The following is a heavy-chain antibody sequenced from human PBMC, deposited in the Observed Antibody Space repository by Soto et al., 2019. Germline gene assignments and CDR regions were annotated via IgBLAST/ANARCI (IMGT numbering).Heavy chain of an antibody. CDR2: ITHGGTT. CDR1: GGSFNGYY. J-gene: IGHJ4*02. V-gene: IGHV4-34*01. CDR3: ARGQCSSTTCKGLRFDY. Sequence: SETLSLTCAVYGGSFNGYYWSWIRQSPGKGLEWIGEITHGGTTTYSPSLKSRITMSLDTSKNQFSLNLTSVTAADTAIYYCARGQCSSTTCKGLRFDYWGQGAQVTVSS. D-gene: IGHD2-2*01.